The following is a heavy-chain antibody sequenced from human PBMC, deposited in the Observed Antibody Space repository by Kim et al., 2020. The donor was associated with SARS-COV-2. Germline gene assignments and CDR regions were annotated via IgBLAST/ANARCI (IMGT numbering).Heavy chain of an antibody. CDR2: IDPSDSYT. CDR1: GYSFTSYW. CDR3: ARHGTVTTYGYYYYGMDV. Sequence: GESLKISCKGSGYSFTSYWISWVRQMPGKGLEWMGRIDPSDSYTNYSPSFQGHVTISADKSISTAYLQWSSLKASDTAMYYCARHGTVTTYGYYYYGMDVWGQGTTVTVSS. J-gene: IGHJ6*02. V-gene: IGHV5-10-1*01. D-gene: IGHD4-17*01.